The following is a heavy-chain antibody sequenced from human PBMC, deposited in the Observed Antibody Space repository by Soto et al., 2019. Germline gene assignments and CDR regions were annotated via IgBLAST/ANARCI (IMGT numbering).Heavy chain of an antibody. CDR2: ISSRGSSI. V-gene: IGHV3-11*01. J-gene: IGHJ6*02. CDR1: GFTFSDYY. Sequence: PGGSLRLSCAVSGFTFSDYYMSWIRQAPGKGLEWVSYISSRGSSIYYADSVKGRFTISRDNAKNSLYLQMNGLRAEDTAVYYCARGDYVFWSGYYISPYGMDVWGQGATVTVSS. CDR3: ARGDYVFWSGYYISPYGMDV. D-gene: IGHD3-3*01.